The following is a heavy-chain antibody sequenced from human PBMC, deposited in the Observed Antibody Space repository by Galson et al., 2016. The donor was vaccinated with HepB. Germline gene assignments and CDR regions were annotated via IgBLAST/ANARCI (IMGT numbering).Heavy chain of an antibody. D-gene: IGHD4-11*01. V-gene: IGHV3-74*01. CDR1: GFTFSNYW. CDR2: VNGDGSST. J-gene: IGHJ6*02. Sequence: SLRLSCAVSGFTFSNYWMQWVRQGPGQGLVWVSRVNGDGSSTTYADSVKGRFTISRDDAQNSLFLQRNSLRVEDTPVYYCVKSTMRHLRYSGMDVWGQGTTVTVSS. CDR3: VKSTMRHLRYSGMDV.